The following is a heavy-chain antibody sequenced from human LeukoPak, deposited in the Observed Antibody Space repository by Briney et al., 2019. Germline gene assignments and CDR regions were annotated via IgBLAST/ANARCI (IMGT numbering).Heavy chain of an antibody. D-gene: IGHD2-2*01. J-gene: IGHJ5*02. CDR1: GFTLSSYS. Sequence: GGSLRLSCAASGFTLSSYSMNWVRQAPGKGLEWVSSISSSSSYIYYADSVKGRFTISRDNAKNSLYLQMNSLRAEDTAVYYCARDAVGGCSGTSCYPTWGQGTLVTVSS. V-gene: IGHV3-21*01. CDR2: ISSSSSYI. CDR3: ARDAVGGCSGTSCYPT.